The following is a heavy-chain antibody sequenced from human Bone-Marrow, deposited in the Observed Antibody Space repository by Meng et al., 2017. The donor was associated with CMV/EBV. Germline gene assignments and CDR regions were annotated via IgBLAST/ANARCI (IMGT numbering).Heavy chain of an antibody. Sequence: LRLSCTVSGGSISSSSYYWGWIRQPPGKGLEWIGSIYYSGSTYYNPSLKSRVTISVDTSKNQFSLKLSSVTAADTAVYYCARDAQYIIIPTRGFDYWGQGTLVTVSS. D-gene: IGHD3-10*01. J-gene: IGHJ4*02. CDR1: GGSISSSSYY. CDR2: IYYSGST. CDR3: ARDAQYIIIPTRGFDY. V-gene: IGHV4-39*07.